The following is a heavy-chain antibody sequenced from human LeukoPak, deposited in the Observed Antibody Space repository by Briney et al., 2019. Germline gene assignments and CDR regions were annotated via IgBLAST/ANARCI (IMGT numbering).Heavy chain of an antibody. CDR2: IIPILGIA. CDR3: ARADYDILTGYYPFDY. Sequence: SVKVSCKASGGTFSSYAISWVRQAPGQGLEWMGRIIPILGIANYAQKFQGRVTITADKSTSTAYMELSSLRSEDTAVYYCARADYDILTGYYPFDYWGQGTLVTVSS. J-gene: IGHJ4*02. V-gene: IGHV1-69*04. CDR1: GGTFSSYA. D-gene: IGHD3-9*01.